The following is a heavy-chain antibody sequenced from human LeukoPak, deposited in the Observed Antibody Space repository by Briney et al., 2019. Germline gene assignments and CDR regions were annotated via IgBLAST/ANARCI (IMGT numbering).Heavy chain of an antibody. J-gene: IGHJ4*02. Sequence: PGRSLRLSCAASGFTFSSYGMHWVRQAPGKGLEWVAVISYDGSNKYYADSVKGRFTISRDNSKNTLYLQMDTLRVEDTAVYYCARVKGGRWLTDGGFYFDYWGQGTLVTVSS. CDR2: ISYDGSNK. CDR1: GFTFSSYG. CDR3: ARVKGGRWLTDGGFYFDY. V-gene: IGHV3-30*03. D-gene: IGHD5-24*01.